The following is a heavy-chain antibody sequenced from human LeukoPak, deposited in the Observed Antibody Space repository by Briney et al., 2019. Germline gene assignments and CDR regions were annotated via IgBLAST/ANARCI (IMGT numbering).Heavy chain of an antibody. V-gene: IGHV3-53*01. J-gene: IGHJ4*02. CDR2: IYSGGST. Sequence: GGSLRLSCAASGFTVSSNYMSWVRQAPGKGLEWVSVIYSGGSTYYADSVKGRFTISRDNSKNTLYLQMNSLRAEDTAVYYCAKDRIDYYGSGSYYNPHWGQGTLVTVSS. CDR3: AKDRIDYYGSGSYYNPH. D-gene: IGHD3-10*01. CDR1: GFTVSSNY.